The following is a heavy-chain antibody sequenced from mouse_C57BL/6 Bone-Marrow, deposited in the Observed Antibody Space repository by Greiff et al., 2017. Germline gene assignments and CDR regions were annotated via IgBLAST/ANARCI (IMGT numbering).Heavy chain of an antibody. Sequence: GKLVESGGGLVKPGGSLKLSCAASGFTFSSYAMSWVRQTPEKRLEWVATISDGGSYTYYPDNVKGRFTISRDDAKNNLYLQMSHLKSEDTAMYYCARDDPYYFDYWGQGTTLTVSS. CDR1: GFTFSSYA. CDR3: ARDDPYYFDY. J-gene: IGHJ2*01. V-gene: IGHV5-4*01. CDR2: ISDGGSYT.